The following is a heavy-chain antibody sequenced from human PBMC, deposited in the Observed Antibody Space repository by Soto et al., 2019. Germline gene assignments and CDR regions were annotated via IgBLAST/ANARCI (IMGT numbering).Heavy chain of an antibody. CDR3: VRLDNTGRYQSFDY. D-gene: IGHD1-26*01. V-gene: IGHV4-39*01. J-gene: IGHJ4*02. CDR2: FCNSITTS. CDR1: DDSISRSSFC. Sequence: SETLSLTCSVADDSISRSSFCWGWLRQPPGKGLEWIGNFCNSITTSYYNPSLKSRVTFSVDTSKRQFSLRLASATAADTAVYYCVRLDNTGRYQSFDYWSPGTLVTVSS.